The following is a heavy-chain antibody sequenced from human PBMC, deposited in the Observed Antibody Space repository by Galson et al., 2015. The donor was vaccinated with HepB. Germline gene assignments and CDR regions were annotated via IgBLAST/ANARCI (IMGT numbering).Heavy chain of an antibody. CDR1: GYTLTELS. V-gene: IGHV1-24*01. CDR3: ATAEWDHDAFDI. J-gene: IGHJ3*02. CDR2: FDPEDGET. D-gene: IGHD1-26*01. Sequence: SVKVSCKVSGYTLTELSMHWVRQAPGKGLEWMGGFDPEDGETIYAQKFQGRVTMTEDTSTDTAYMELSSLRSEDTAVYYCATAEWDHDAFDIWGQGTMVTVSS.